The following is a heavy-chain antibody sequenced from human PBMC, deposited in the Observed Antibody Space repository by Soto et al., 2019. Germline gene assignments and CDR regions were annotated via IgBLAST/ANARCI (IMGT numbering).Heavy chain of an antibody. J-gene: IGHJ6*02. V-gene: IGHV1-69*13. Sequence: GGAVKVACKASGGAFSSYAISWARQAPGQGLEWMGGIIPIFGTANYAQKFRGRVTITGDESTSTAYMELSSLRSEDTAAYYCAAGRLPATDPYYYYGMDVWGQGTTVTVSS. CDR3: AAGRLPATDPYYYYGMDV. CDR1: GGAFSSYA. D-gene: IGHD2-2*01. CDR2: IIPIFGTA.